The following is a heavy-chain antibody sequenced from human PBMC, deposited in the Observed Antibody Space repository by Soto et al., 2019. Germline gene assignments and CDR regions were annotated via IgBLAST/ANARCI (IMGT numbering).Heavy chain of an antibody. V-gene: IGHV1-18*01. J-gene: IGHJ4*02. CDR3: ARDNKGEGKSSDY. Sequence: QVQLMQSGVEVKNPGASVKVSCKASGYTFTTYGITWVRQAPGQGLEWMGWVSPYNGNTNYAQTLQGRVTMTTDTSTSTAYMELRSLRSDDTAMYYCARDNKGEGKSSDYWGQGTLVTVSS. CDR2: VSPYNGNT. D-gene: IGHD3-16*01. CDR1: GYTFTTYG.